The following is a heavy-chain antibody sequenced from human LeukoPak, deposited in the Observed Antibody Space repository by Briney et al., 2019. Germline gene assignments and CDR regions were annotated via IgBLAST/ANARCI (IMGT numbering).Heavy chain of an antibody. Sequence: GASVRVSCKASGYTFTGYYIHWVRQAPGQGLEWMGWMNPNSGNTGYAQKFQGRVTITRNTSISTAYMELSSLRSEDTAVYYCARVYYDILTGYSQTFDYWGQGTLVTVSS. CDR2: MNPNSGNT. J-gene: IGHJ4*02. D-gene: IGHD3-9*01. V-gene: IGHV1-8*03. CDR3: ARVYYDILTGYSQTFDY. CDR1: GYTFTGYY.